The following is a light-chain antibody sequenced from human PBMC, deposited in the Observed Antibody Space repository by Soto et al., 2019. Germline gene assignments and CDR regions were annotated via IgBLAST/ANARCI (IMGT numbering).Light chain of an antibody. Sequence: DIQMTQSPSTLSASVGDRVTITCRASQSIGDSLAWYQQKPGKAPKLLIYEASNLKSGVPSRFSGSGSGTEYTLTISSLQPDDFASYYCQQYNGYWTFGQGTKVEIK. CDR1: QSIGDS. J-gene: IGKJ1*01. CDR3: QQYNGYWT. V-gene: IGKV1-5*03. CDR2: EAS.